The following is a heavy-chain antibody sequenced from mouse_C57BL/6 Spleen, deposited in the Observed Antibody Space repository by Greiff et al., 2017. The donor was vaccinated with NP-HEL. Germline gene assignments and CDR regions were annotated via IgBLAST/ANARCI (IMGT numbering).Heavy chain of an antibody. V-gene: IGHV2-6-1*01. CDR3: ARHQSLPWYAMDY. J-gene: IGHJ4*01. Sequence: VKLVESGPGLVAPSQSLSITCTVSGFSLTSYGVHWVRQPPGKGLEWLVVIWSDGSTTYNSALKSRLSISKDNSKSQVFLKMNSLQTDDTAMYYCARHQSLPWYAMDYWGQGTSVTVSS. CDR2: IWSDGST. CDR1: GFSLTSYG.